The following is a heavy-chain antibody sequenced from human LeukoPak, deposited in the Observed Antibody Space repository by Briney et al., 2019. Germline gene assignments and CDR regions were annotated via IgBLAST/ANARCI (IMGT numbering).Heavy chain of an antibody. J-gene: IGHJ4*02. Sequence: SETLSLTCTVSGVSISSSSYYWGWIRQPPGKGLEWIGSIYYSGSTYYNPSLKSRVTISVDTSKNQFSLKLSSVTAADTAVYYCARRNTYGSGSYYNIWGQGTLVTVSS. CDR3: ARRNTYGSGSYYNI. D-gene: IGHD3-10*01. CDR1: GVSISSSSYY. V-gene: IGHV4-39*01. CDR2: IYYSGST.